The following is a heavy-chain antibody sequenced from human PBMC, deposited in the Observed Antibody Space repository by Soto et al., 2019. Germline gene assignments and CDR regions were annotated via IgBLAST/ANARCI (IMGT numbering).Heavy chain of an antibody. J-gene: IGHJ6*02. CDR2: IWYDGSNK. D-gene: IGHD4-17*01. CDR1: GFTFSSYG. V-gene: IGHV3-33*01. CDR3: ARDGRVRGDYGDPPRGYYYYYYGMDV. Sequence: QVQLVESGGGVVQPGRSLRLSCAASGFTFSSYGMHWVRQAPGKGLEWVAVIWYDGSNKCYADSVKGRFTISRDNSKNTLYLQMNSLRAEDTAVFYCARDGRVRGDYGDPPRGYYYYYYGMDVWGQGTTVTVSS.